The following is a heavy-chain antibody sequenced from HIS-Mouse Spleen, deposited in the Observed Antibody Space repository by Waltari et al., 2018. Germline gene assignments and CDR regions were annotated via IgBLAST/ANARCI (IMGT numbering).Heavy chain of an antibody. J-gene: IGHJ4*02. Sequence: QVQLVESGGGVVQPGRSLRLSCAASGVTLSSYGMHWVRQAPGKGLEWVAVISYDGSNKYYADSVKGRFTISRDNSKNTLYLQMNSLRAEDTAVYYCAKDKHHAFDYWGQGTLVTVSS. CDR1: GVTLSSYG. CDR3: AKDKHHAFDY. CDR2: ISYDGSNK. V-gene: IGHV3-30*18.